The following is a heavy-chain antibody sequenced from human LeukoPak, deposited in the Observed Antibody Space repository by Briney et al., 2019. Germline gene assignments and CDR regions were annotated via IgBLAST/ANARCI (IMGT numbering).Heavy chain of an antibody. CDR3: ARWGGKAITPDFDY. CDR1: RFTFSSYA. J-gene: IGHJ4*02. D-gene: IGHD3-16*01. V-gene: IGHV3-23*01. CDR2: ISGSGGST. Sequence: GGSLRLSCAASRFTFSSYAMSWVRQAPGKGLEWVSAISGSGGSTYYADSVKGRFTISRDNSKNTLYLQMNSLRAEDTAVYYCARWGGKAITPDFDYWGQGTLVTVSS.